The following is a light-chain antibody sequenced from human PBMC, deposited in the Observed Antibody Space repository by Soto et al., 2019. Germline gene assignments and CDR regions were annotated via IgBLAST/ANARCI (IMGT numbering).Light chain of an antibody. CDR3: QQSYSYPRA. J-gene: IGKJ4*01. CDR2: AAS. CDR1: QGISSY. V-gene: IGKV1-8*01. Sequence: AIRMTQSPSSLSASTGDRVTITCRASQGISSYLAWYQQKPGKAPKLLIYAASTLQSGVPSRFSGSGSGTDFTLTISCLQSEDFETYYCQQSYSYPRAFGVGTKVDIX.